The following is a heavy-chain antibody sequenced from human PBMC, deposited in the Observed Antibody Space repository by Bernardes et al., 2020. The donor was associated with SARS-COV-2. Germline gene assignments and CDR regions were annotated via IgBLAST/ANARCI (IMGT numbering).Heavy chain of an antibody. CDR1: GFSLSTSGMC. J-gene: IGHJ3*02. Sequence: TLVKPTQTLTLTCTFSGFSLSTSGMCVSWIRQPPGKALEWLARIDWDDDKYYSTSLKTRLTISKDTSKNQVVLTMTNMDPVDTATYYCARIPAYCGGDCNAFDIWGQGTMVTVSS. V-gene: IGHV2-70*11. CDR2: IDWDDDK. CDR3: ARIPAYCGGDCNAFDI. D-gene: IGHD2-21*02.